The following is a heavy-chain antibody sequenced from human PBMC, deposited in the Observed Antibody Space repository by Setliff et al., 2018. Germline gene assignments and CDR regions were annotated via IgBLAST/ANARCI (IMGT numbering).Heavy chain of an antibody. V-gene: IGHV3-30*04. D-gene: IGHD1-1*01. CDR3: ARDSYGNDY. J-gene: IGHJ4*02. CDR2: ISYDGSNK. Sequence: GGSLRLSCAASGFTFSSYAMHRVRQAPGKGLEWVAVISYDGSNKYYADSVKGRFTISRDNSKNTLYLQMNSLRAEDTAVYYCARDSYGNDYWGQGTLVTVSS. CDR1: GFTFSSYA.